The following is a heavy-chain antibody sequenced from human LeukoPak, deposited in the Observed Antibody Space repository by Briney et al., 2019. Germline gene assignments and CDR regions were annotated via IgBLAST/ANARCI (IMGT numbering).Heavy chain of an antibody. CDR2: IKQDGSEK. J-gene: IGHJ6*03. Sequence: GGSLRLSCAASGFTFSNYWMSWVRQAPGKGLEWVANIKQDGSEKYYVDSVKGRFTISRDNAKNSLYLQMNSLRAEDTAVYYCARVAMVWGPPYYYYYYMDVWGKGTTVTVSS. V-gene: IGHV3-7*01. CDR3: ARVAMVWGPPYYYYYYMDV. D-gene: IGHD3-10*01. CDR1: GFTFSNYW.